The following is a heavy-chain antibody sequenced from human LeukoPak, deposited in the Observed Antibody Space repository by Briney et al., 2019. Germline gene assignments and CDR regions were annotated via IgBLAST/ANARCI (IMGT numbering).Heavy chain of an antibody. CDR3: ARAGLWFGELTIDY. CDR2: INHSGST. Sequence: PSETLSLTCAVYGGSFSGYYWSWIRQPPGKGLEWIGEINHSGSTNCNPSLKSRVTISVDTSKNQFSLKLSSVTAADTAVYYCARAGLWFGELTIDYWGQGTLVTVSS. CDR1: GGSFSGYY. V-gene: IGHV4-34*01. J-gene: IGHJ4*02. D-gene: IGHD3-10*01.